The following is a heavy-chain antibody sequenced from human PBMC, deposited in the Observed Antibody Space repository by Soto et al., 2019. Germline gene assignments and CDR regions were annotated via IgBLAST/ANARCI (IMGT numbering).Heavy chain of an antibody. CDR2: INWNGGST. Sequence: GGSLRLSCAASGFTFDDYGMSWVRQAPGKGLEWVSGINWNGGSTGYADSVKGRFTISRDNAKNSLYLQMNSLRPEDTAVYYCAKDRSTATVARGRWFDPWGQGTLVTVSS. V-gene: IGHV3-20*04. CDR3: AKDRSTATVARGRWFDP. CDR1: GFTFDDYG. D-gene: IGHD5-18*01. J-gene: IGHJ5*02.